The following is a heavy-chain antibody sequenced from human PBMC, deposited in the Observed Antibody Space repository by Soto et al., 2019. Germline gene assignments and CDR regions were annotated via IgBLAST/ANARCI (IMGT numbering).Heavy chain of an antibody. D-gene: IGHD3-3*01. V-gene: IGHV5-51*01. J-gene: IGHJ5*02. Sequence: AESLKLSCKGSGYSFTRCWLGWVRQMPGKGLEWMRIIYPGDSDTRYRPSFQGQVTISADKSISTAYLQWSSLKASDTAMYYCARSRKILEWYWFDPWGQGTLVTVSS. CDR2: IYPGDSDT. CDR1: GYSFTRCW. CDR3: ARSRKILEWYWFDP.